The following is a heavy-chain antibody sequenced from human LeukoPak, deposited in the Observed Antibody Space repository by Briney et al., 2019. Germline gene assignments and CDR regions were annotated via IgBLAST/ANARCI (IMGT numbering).Heavy chain of an antibody. D-gene: IGHD3-16*01. CDR2: INPNTGDI. J-gene: IGHJ4*02. V-gene: IGHV1-2*02. CDR3: ARDQGSPRWGVGY. CDR1: GYTFTGYY. Sequence: ASVKVSCKASGYTFTGYYVHWVRQAPGQGLEWMGWINPNTGDINYAQKFQGRVTMTRDTSISTAYMELSRLRSDDTAVYYCARDQGSPRWGVGYWGQGTLVTVSS.